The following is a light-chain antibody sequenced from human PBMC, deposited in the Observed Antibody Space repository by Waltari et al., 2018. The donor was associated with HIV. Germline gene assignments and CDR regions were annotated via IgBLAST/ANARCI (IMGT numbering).Light chain of an antibody. V-gene: IGLV2-14*03. J-gene: IGLJ2*01. Sequence: QSALTQPASVSGSPGQSITISCTGPSSDSGGFKSVTWYQQSPGKAPKLIIYDVSYRPSGVSNRFSGSKSGNMASLTISGLQAEDEADYYCGSSMTNVNMDVFGGGTKLTVL. CDR1: SSDSGGFKS. CDR2: DVS. CDR3: GSSMTNVNMDV.